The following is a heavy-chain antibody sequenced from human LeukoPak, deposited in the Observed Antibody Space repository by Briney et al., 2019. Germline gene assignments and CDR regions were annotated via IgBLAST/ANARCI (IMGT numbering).Heavy chain of an antibody. CDR2: IKQDGIEK. CDR3: ARDESLGDFWSGYFDAFDM. V-gene: IGHV3-7*01. Sequence: HPGGSLRLSCAASGFTFSNYWMTWVRQAPKKGLEWVANIKQDGIEKYYVDSVKGRFTISRDNAKNSLYLQMNSLRAEDTAVYYCARDESLGDFWSGYFDAFDMWGQGTMVTVSS. CDR1: GFTFSNYW. D-gene: IGHD3-3*01. J-gene: IGHJ3*02.